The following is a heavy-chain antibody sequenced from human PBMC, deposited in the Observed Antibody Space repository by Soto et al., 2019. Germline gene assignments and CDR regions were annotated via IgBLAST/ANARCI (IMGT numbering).Heavy chain of an antibody. V-gene: IGHV4-34*01. CDR1: GGSCSGYY. D-gene: IGHD3-22*01. J-gene: IGHJ6*02. CDR2: INHSGST. CDR3: ARVRGKGELVVVNNMDV. Sequence: SATLSVTCSVYGGSCSGYYWSWIRQPPGKGLEWIGEINHSGSTNYNPSLKSRVTISVDTSKNQFSLKLSSVTAADTAVYYCARVRGKGELVVVNNMDVWGQGTTVTVSS.